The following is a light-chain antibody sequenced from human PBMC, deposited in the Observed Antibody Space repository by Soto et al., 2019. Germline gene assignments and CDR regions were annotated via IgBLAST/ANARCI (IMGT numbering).Light chain of an antibody. Sequence: QSALTQPPSVSGSPGQSVTISCTGTSSDVGSYNRVSWYQQPPGTAPTLMIYQVSNRPSGVPDRFSGSKSGNTASLTISGLQAEDEADYYCSSYTSSSTWVFGGGTKLTVL. CDR2: QVS. CDR1: SSDVGSYNR. CDR3: SSYTSSSTWV. J-gene: IGLJ3*02. V-gene: IGLV2-18*02.